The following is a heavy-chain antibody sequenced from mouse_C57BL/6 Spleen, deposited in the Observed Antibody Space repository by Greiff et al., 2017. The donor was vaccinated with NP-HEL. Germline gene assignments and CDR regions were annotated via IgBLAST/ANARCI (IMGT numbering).Heavy chain of an antibody. Sequence: QLQQSGPELVKPGDSVKISCKASGYSFTGYFMNWVMQSHGKSLEWIGRIYPYNGDTFYNQKFKGKATLTVDKSSSTAKVELRSRTSEDSAVYDCAREYGEGSSYGSMDYWGQGTSVTVSS. CDR3: AREYGEGSSYGSMDY. J-gene: IGHJ4*01. CDR2: IYPYNGDT. D-gene: IGHD1-1*01. CDR1: GYSFTGYF. V-gene: IGHV1-20*01.